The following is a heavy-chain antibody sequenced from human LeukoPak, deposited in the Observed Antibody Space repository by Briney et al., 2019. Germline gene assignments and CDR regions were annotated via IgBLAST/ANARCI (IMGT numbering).Heavy chain of an antibody. CDR3: ARGVADSSGYYGEDF. V-gene: IGHV4-38-2*02. Sequence: KASETLSLTCIVPGYSISSGYDWAWIRQPPGKGLEWIGSLYYSESTYSNPSLKSRVTISADTSKNQFSLKLSSVTAADTAVYYCARGVADSSGYYGEDFWGQGTLVTVSS. J-gene: IGHJ4*02. CDR1: GYSISSGYD. CDR2: LYYSEST. D-gene: IGHD3-22*01.